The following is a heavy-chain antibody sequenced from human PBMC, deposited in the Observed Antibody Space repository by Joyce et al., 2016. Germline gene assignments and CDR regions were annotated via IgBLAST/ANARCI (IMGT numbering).Heavy chain of an antibody. CDR3: ARLGAHYGSGSYSIPFDY. V-gene: IGHV4-59*08. Sequence: QVQLQESGPGLVKPSETLSLTCTVSGGSISGYYWSWIRQPPGKGLEWLGYIYYSGSTNYNPSLKSRVTISVDTSKNQLSLTLSSVTAADAAGYYCARLGAHYGSGSYSIPFDYWGRGTLVIVSS. J-gene: IGHJ4*02. CDR1: GGSISGYY. CDR2: IYYSGST. D-gene: IGHD3-10*01.